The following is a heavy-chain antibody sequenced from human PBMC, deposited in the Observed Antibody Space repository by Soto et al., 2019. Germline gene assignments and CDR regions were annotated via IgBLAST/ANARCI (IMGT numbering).Heavy chain of an antibody. D-gene: IGHD3-10*01. CDR1: GYTFTSYV. CDR3: ERTQYYYSGRLTWFDP. J-gene: IGHJ5*02. V-gene: IGHV1-18*04. CDR2: INTYKGNT. Sequence: QVQLVQSGAEVKKPGASVTVSCKASGYTFTSYVISWVRQAPGQGLEWMGCINTYKGNTNYAQNLQGRVTMTTDTSTSTAYMELRSLTSDDTAVYYCERTQYYYSGRLTWFDPWGQGTLVTDSS.